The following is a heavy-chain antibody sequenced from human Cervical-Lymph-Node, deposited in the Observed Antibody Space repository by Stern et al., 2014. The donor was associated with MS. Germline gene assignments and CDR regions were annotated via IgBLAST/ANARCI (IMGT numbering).Heavy chain of an antibody. CDR2: IWYDGSEK. D-gene: IGHD2-8*02. CDR1: GFNFNTYG. CDR3: ARDRGLRRVSCTGGRCYPRGAFDI. V-gene: IGHV3-33*01. J-gene: IGHJ3*02. Sequence: QVQLVESGGAVVQPGRSLRLSCAASGFNFNTYGMHWVRQAPDKGLEWVAVIWYDGSEKYYADSVKGRFTISRDQSNNTLYLQMSSLRAEDTAVYYCARDRGLRRVSCTGGRCYPRGAFDIWGQGTLVTVSS.